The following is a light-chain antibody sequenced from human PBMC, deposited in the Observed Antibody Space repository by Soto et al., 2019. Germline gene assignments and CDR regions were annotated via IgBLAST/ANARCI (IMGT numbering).Light chain of an antibody. CDR2: DAS. Sequence: EVVLTQSPDTLSLPPGERATLSCRASQSISSYLAWYQQKPGQAPRLLIYDASSRATGITARFSGSGSGTDFTLTISSLEPEDFAVYYCQQLTDWPPQWTFGQGTKVEIK. V-gene: IGKV3-11*01. CDR3: QQLTDWPPQWT. J-gene: IGKJ1*01. CDR1: QSISSY.